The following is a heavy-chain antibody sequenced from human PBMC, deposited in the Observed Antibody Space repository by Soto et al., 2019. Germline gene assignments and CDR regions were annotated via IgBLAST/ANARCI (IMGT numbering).Heavy chain of an antibody. CDR1: GYTFTSYY. J-gene: IGHJ6*02. D-gene: IGHD3-22*01. Sequence: ASVKVSCKASGYTFTSYYMHWVRQAPGQGLEWMGIINPSGGSTSYAQKFQGRVTMTRDTSTSTVYMELSSMRSEDTAVYYCARDGRYYYSSGYPGVPYYYGRDVWGQGTTVTVSS. CDR3: ARDGRYYYSSGYPGVPYYYGRDV. V-gene: IGHV1-46*01. CDR2: INPSGGST.